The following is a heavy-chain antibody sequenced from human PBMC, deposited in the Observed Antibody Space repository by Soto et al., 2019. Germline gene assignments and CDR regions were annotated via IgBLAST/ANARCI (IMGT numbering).Heavy chain of an antibody. CDR2: MYHSGSA. V-gene: IGHV4-38-2*02. CDR1: GNSISGVYY. Sequence: NPSETLSLTCTVSGNSISGVYYWGWIRQPPGKGLEWIASMYHSGSADYNPSLKSRVTMSVDTSKSQLSLKVKSVTAADTAVYYCARNRGISGDYYGMDVWGQGTTVTAP. J-gene: IGHJ6*02. CDR3: ARNRGISGDYYGMDV. D-gene: IGHD1-26*01.